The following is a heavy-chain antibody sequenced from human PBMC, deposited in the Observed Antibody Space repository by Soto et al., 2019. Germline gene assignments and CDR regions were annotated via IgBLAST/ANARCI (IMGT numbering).Heavy chain of an antibody. V-gene: IGHV4-30-2*01. D-gene: IGHD4-17*01. Sequence: SETLCLPYAVAGGSISSRGYSRSWIRQPPGKGLEWIGYIYHSGSTYYNPSLKSRVTISVDRSKNQFSLKLSSVTAADTAVYYCARGKDYGDYLNWFDPWGQGTLVTVSS. J-gene: IGHJ5*02. CDR1: GGSISSRGYS. CDR3: ARGKDYGDYLNWFDP. CDR2: IYHSGST.